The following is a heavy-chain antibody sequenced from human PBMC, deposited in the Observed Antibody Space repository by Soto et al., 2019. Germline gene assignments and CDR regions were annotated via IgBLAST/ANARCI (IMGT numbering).Heavy chain of an antibody. V-gene: IGHV3-21*01. CDR1: GFTFSAHN. D-gene: IGHD3-16*01. CDR2: ISGTSSYV. CDR3: ATNPTDYLWGTYLTHCDH. Sequence: EVQLVESGGGLVKPGGSLRLSCVASGFTFSAHNMNWVRRPPGKGLEWVSSISGTSSYVYYTDSLKGRFTISRDNAKNSLYMEMDSLRAEDTAVYYCATNPTDYLWGTYLTHCDHWGQGILVTVSS. J-gene: IGHJ4*02.